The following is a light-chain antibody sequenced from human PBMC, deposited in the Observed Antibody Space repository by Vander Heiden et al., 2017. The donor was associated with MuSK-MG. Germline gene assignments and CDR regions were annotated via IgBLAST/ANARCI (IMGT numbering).Light chain of an antibody. CDR3: NSRDSSGNHVV. CDR1: SLRSYY. CDR2: GKN. J-gene: IGLJ2*01. V-gene: IGLV3-19*01. Sequence: SSELTQDPAVSVALGQTVRITCQGDSLRSYYASWYQQKPGQAPVLVIYGKNNRPSGIPDRFSGSSSGITASLTITGAQAEDEADYYCNSRDSSGNHVVFGGGTKLTVL.